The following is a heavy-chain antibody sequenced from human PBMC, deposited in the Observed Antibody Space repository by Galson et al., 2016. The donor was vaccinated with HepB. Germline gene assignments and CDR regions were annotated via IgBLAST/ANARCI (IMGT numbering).Heavy chain of an antibody. CDR1: GFSLSTVGVG. J-gene: IGHJ3*01. CDR2: IDWDDDK. D-gene: IGHD6-25*01. V-gene: IGHV2-70*11. Sequence: PALVKPTQTLTLTCTFSGFSLSTVGVGVAWIRQPPGKAPEWLARIDWDDDKYYSRSLKTRLTISKDSSENQVVLTLTNMSPLDTATYYCACLHLIQRREAFDVWGQGTVVTISA. CDR3: ACLHLIQRREAFDV.